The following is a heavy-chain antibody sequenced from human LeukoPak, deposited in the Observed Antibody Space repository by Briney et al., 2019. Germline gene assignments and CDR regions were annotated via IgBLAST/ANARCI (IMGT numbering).Heavy chain of an antibody. Sequence: PGGSLRLSCGACGFTFDDYGMIGVREARGRGLEGVSGINWNGGSRGCADSVEGRFTISSDNDNNSLYLQMNSLRADDTALYYGASSRRYYGSGSYPYYYYYYMDVWGKGTTVTVSS. D-gene: IGHD3-10*01. J-gene: IGHJ6*03. CDR1: GFTFDDYG. CDR3: ASSRRYYGSGSYPYYYYYYMDV. CDR2: INWNGGSR. V-gene: IGHV3-20*04.